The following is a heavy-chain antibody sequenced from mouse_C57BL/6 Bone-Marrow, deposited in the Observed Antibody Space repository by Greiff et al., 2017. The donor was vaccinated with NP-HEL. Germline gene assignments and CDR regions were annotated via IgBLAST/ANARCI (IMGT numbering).Heavy chain of an antibody. CDR1: GFSLTSYG. CDR2: IWSDGST. V-gene: IGHV2-6*03. D-gene: IGHD1-3*01. Sequence: VKLMESGPGLVAPSQCLSITCTVSGFSLTSYGVHWVRQPPGKGLEWLVVIWSDGSTTYNSALKSRLSISKDNSKCQVFLKMNSLQTDDTAMYYCASNFYYAMDYWGQGTSVTVSS. J-gene: IGHJ4*01. CDR3: ASNFYYAMDY.